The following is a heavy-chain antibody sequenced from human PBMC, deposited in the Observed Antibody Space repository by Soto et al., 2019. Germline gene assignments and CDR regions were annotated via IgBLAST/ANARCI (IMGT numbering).Heavy chain of an antibody. V-gene: IGHV5-51*01. CDR1: GYSFTSYW. CDR3: ARLNRDSSGGNWFDP. J-gene: IGHJ5*02. D-gene: IGHD6-19*01. CDR2: IYPGDSDT. Sequence: GESLKISCKGSGYSFTSYWIGWVRQMPGKGLEWMGIIYPGDSDTRYSPSFQGQVTISAGKSISTAYLQWSSLKASDTAMYYCARLNRDSSGGNWFDPWGQGTLVTVSS.